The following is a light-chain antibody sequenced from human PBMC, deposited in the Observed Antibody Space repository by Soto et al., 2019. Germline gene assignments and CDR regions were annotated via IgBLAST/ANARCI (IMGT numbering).Light chain of an antibody. CDR2: SNN. Sequence: QLVLTQPPSASGTPGQRVTISCSGTFSNIGSNTVNWYQQLPGTAPKLLIYSNNQRPSGVPDRFSGSKSGTSASLAISGLQSEDEADYYCATWDDSLNGLVFGGGTKVTVL. CDR3: ATWDDSLNGLV. CDR1: FSNIGSNT. V-gene: IGLV1-44*01. J-gene: IGLJ2*01.